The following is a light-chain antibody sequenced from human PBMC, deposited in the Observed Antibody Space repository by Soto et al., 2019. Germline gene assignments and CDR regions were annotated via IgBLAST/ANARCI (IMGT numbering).Light chain of an antibody. CDR1: SSDVGGYNY. V-gene: IGLV2-14*01. CDR2: DVS. CDR3: SSYTSSSTLIYV. J-gene: IGLJ1*01. Sequence: QSVLTQPASVSGSPGQSITISCTGTSSDVGGYNYVSWYQQHPGKAPKLMIYDVSNRPSGVSNRFSGSKSGNTASLTISGLQAEYEADYYCSSYTSSSTLIYVFGTGTKLTVL.